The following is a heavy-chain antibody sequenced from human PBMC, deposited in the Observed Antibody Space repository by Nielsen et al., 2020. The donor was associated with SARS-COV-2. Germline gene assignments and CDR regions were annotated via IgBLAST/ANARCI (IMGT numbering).Heavy chain of an antibody. CDR3: TLLQEHL. J-gene: IGHJ6*01. V-gene: IGHV3-9*01. Sequence: GGSLRLSCAASGFTFDDYAMHWVRQAPGKGLEWVSGINWNSGSIVYADSVKGRFTISRDNAKSSLYLQMNSLHQGAIGLPPGTLLQEHLWG. CDR2: INWNSGSI. CDR1: GFTFDDYA.